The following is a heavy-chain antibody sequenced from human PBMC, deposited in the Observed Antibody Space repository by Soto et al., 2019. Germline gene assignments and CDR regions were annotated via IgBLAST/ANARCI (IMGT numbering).Heavy chain of an antibody. CDR2: IYHSGST. D-gene: IGHD6-6*01. J-gene: IGHJ4*02. Sequence: SETLSLTWAVSGGSISSGVYSWIWIRQPPGKGLEWIGYIYHSGSTYYNPSLKSRVTISVDRSKNQFSLKLSSVTAADTAVYYCARLAHGIAARPYYFDYWGQGTLVTVSS. V-gene: IGHV4-30-2*01. CDR1: GGSISSGVYS. CDR3: ARLAHGIAARPYYFDY.